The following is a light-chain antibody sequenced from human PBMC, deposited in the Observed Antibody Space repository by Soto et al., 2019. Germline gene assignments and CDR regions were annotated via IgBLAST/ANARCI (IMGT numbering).Light chain of an antibody. V-gene: IGKV1-5*03. CDR3: QHYNDFLWT. CDR1: QTISSW. J-gene: IGKJ1*01. Sequence: DIHMTQSPSTLSGSLGDRVTITCRASQTISSWLAWYHQKPGKAPNLRINKPSILESGVPPRFSASASGTEFTPTTSSLQPDDFPPYSSQHYNDFLWTFGQGTKVDIK. CDR2: KPS.